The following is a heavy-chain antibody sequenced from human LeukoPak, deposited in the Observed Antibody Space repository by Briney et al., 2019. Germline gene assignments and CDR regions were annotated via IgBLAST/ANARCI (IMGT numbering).Heavy chain of an antibody. CDR3: LIVLVPAAMGY. J-gene: IGHJ4*02. CDR2: IIPIFGTA. V-gene: IGHV1-69*01. Sequence: GSSVKVSRKASGGTFSSYAISWVRQAPGQGLEWMGGIIPIFGTANYAQKFQGRVTITADESTTTAYMELSSLISEDTAVYYCLIVLVPAAMGYWGQGTLVTVSS. D-gene: IGHD2-2*01. CDR1: GGTFSSYA.